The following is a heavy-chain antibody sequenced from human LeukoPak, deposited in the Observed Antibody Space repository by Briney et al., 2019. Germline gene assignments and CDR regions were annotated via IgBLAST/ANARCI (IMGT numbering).Heavy chain of an antibody. CDR3: AKESAYSSSWYEDY. D-gene: IGHD6-13*01. CDR1: GFTFSSYA. Sequence: GGSLRLSCAASGFTFSSYAVSWVRQAPGKGLEWVSAISGSGGSTYYADSVKGRFTISRDNSKNTLYLQMNSLRAEDTAVYYCAKESAYSSSWYEDYWGQGTLVTVSS. J-gene: IGHJ4*02. CDR2: ISGSGGST. V-gene: IGHV3-23*01.